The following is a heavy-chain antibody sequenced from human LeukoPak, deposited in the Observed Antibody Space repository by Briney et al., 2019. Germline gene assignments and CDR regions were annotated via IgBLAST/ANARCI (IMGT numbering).Heavy chain of an antibody. D-gene: IGHD6-25*01. CDR1: GFTFSNYA. CDR2: ISGGGGPT. V-gene: IGHV3-23*01. CDR3: AKNSGYSWQCFFDY. J-gene: IGHJ4*02. Sequence: GGSLRLSCAASGFTFSNYAMSWVRQAPGKGLEWVSAISGGGGPTYYAGSVKGRFTISRDNSKNTLYLQMNSLRAEDAAVYFCAKNSGYSWQCFFDYWGQGTLVTVSS.